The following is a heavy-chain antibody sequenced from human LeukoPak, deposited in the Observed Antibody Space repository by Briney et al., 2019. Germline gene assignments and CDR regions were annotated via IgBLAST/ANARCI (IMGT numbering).Heavy chain of an antibody. J-gene: IGHJ4*02. D-gene: IGHD7-27*01. CDR2: ISGSGGST. Sequence: GGSLRLSCAASGFTFSSYAMSWVRQAPGKGLEWVSAISGSGGSTYYADSVKGRFTISRDNSKNTLYLQMNSLRAEDTAVYYCAKEGLAVLGIWEAVGYWGQGTLVTVSS. CDR1: GFTFSSYA. V-gene: IGHV3-23*01. CDR3: AKEGLAVLGIWEAVGY.